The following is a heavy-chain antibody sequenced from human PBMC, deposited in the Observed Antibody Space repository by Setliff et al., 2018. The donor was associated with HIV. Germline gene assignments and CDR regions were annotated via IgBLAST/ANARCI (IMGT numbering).Heavy chain of an antibody. CDR3: ARKEKGGAFDI. V-gene: IGHV4-4*02. Sequence: PSETLSLTCSVSGGSISSLYWSWIRQPPGKGLEWIGEIYHSEYTNYNASLKSRVSMSVDKSKNQFSLKLTSVTAADTAVYYCARKEKGGAFDIWGLGTLVTVSS. CDR1: GGSISSLYW. CDR2: IYHSEYT. J-gene: IGHJ3*02.